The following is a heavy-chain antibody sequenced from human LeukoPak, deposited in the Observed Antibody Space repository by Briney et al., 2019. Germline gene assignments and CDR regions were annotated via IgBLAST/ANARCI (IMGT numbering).Heavy chain of an antibody. CDR2: INPNSGGT. CDR1: GYTFTSYY. CDR3: ARVWAGATTRPFDY. V-gene: IGHV1-2*02. Sequence: GASVKVSCKASGYTFTSYYMHWVRQAPGQGLEWMGWINPNSGGTNYAQKFQGRVTMTRDTSISTAYMELSRLRSDDTAVYYCARVWAGATTRPFDYWGQGTLVTVSS. J-gene: IGHJ4*02. D-gene: IGHD1-26*01.